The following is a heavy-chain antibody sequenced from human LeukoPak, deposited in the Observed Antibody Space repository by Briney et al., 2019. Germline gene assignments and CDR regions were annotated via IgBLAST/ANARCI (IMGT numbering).Heavy chain of an antibody. D-gene: IGHD5-12*01. CDR1: GGSFSGYY. Sequence: SETLSLTCAVYGGSFSGYYWSWIRQPPGKGLEWIGEINHSGSTNYNPSLKSRVTISVDTSKNQFSLKLSSVTAADTAVYYCVRASIVATIGYYYYGMDVWGQGTTVTVSS. J-gene: IGHJ6*02. CDR2: INHSGST. V-gene: IGHV4-34*01. CDR3: VRASIVATIGYYYYGMDV.